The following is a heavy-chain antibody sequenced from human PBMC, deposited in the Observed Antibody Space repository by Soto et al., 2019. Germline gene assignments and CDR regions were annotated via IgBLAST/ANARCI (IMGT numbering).Heavy chain of an antibody. CDR2: IIPILGIA. Sequence: SVKVSCKASGGTFSSYTISWARQAPGQGLEWMGRIIPILGIANYAQKFQGRVTITADKSTSTAYMELSSLRSEDTAVYYCARALAVAGPSYFDYWGQGTLVTVSS. D-gene: IGHD6-19*01. CDR3: ARALAVAGPSYFDY. V-gene: IGHV1-69*02. CDR1: GGTFSSYT. J-gene: IGHJ4*02.